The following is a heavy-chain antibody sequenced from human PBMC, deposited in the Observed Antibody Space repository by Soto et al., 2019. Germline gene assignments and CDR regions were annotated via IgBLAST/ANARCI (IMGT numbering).Heavy chain of an antibody. CDR2: IYDSGRA. Sequence: SETLSLTCTVSGDSVSSGGYYWSWVRQHPGRGLECIGFIYDSGRAYYNPSLKSRVIVSVDTSQNQFSLKLSSVTAADTDVYYCARDNPSCLGANAFDIWGRGRMVTVSS. V-gene: IGHV4-31*03. CDR1: GDSVSSGGYY. J-gene: IGHJ3*02. CDR3: ARDNPSCLGANAFDI. D-gene: IGHD2-2*01.